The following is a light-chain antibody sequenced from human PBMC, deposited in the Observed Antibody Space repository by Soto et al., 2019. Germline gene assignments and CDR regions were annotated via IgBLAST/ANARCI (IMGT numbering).Light chain of an antibody. Sequence: EVMLTQSPGTLSLSPGERATLSCRASQSVSSNYLAWYQQKSGQAPRLLIYGASNRATGIPDRFSGSGSGTDFTLTIRRLEAEDFAGYYCQQYDTSPRTFGQGTKVEFK. J-gene: IGKJ1*01. V-gene: IGKV3-20*01. CDR1: QSVSSNY. CDR3: QQYDTSPRT. CDR2: GAS.